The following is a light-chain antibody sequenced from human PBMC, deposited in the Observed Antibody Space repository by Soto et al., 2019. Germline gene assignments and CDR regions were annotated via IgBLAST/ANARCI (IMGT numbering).Light chain of an antibody. J-gene: IGKJ1*01. CDR3: QQSYSNPPT. V-gene: IGKV1-39*01. Sequence: DMQMTQSPASLSASVGDRVTISCRAIQSIGRNLNWYQQKPGKAPTLLXFTSSSLQSGVPSRFSGSGSGADFILTISSLQPEDFETYYCQQSYSNPPTFGQGTKVDIK. CDR1: QSIGRN. CDR2: TSS.